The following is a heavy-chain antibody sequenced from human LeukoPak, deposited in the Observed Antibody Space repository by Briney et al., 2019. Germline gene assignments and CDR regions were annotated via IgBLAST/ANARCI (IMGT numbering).Heavy chain of an antibody. Sequence: PSETLSLTCLVSGDSISTSSFSWAWIRQPPGKGLEWIGNISYSGGTSSNPSLKSRVTISVDTSNNRFTLGLSSVTAADTAVYYCAWGSGIKSALDIWGQGTMVTVSS. V-gene: IGHV4-39*02. CDR1: GDSISTSSFS. J-gene: IGHJ3*02. CDR3: AWGSGIKSALDI. CDR2: ISYSGGT. D-gene: IGHD1-1*01.